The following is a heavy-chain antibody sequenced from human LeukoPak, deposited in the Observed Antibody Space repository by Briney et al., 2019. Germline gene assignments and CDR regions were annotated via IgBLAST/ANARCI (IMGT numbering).Heavy chain of an antibody. D-gene: IGHD2-15*01. CDR3: TTGYPSASHDAY. V-gene: IGHV3-15*07. CDR1: GFTFSDAW. Sequence: GGSLRLSCAASGFTFSDAWMHWVRQAPGKGLEWVGLIKRRTDGGTSNYAAPVKGRFAISRDDSEDTLFLQMDSLKSEDTGVYYCTTGYPSASHDAYWGQGTLVTVSS. CDR2: IKRRTDGGTS. J-gene: IGHJ4*02.